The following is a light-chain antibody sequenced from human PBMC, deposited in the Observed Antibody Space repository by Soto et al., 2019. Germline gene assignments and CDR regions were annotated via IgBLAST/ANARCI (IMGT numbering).Light chain of an antibody. CDR1: SSNIGNNY. Sequence: QSLLTQPPSVSAAPGQKVTISCSGSSSNIGNNYVSWYQQLPGTAPKLLIYENNKRPSGIPDRFSGSKSGTSATLGITGLQTGDEADYYCGTWDSSLSAGYVFGTGTKVPVL. CDR3: GTWDSSLSAGYV. CDR2: ENN. J-gene: IGLJ1*01. V-gene: IGLV1-51*02.